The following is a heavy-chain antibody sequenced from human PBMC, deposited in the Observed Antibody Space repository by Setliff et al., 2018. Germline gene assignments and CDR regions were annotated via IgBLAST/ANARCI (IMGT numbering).Heavy chain of an antibody. CDR1: GGTFSRYA. V-gene: IGHV1-69*05. CDR3: ATGPDIGEFGGNYFNY. Sequence: SVKVSCKASGGTFSRYAISWVQQAPGQGLEWMGGSIPMYRTTKYAQKFQGRVTITTDESTTTAYMELSSLRSEDTAVYYCATGPDIGEFGGNYFNYWGQGTLVTVSS. J-gene: IGHJ4*02. CDR2: SIPMYRTT. D-gene: IGHD2-15*01.